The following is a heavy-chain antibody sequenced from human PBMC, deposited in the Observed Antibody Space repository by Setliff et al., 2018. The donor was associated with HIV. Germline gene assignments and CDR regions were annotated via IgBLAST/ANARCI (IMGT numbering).Heavy chain of an antibody. V-gene: IGHV1-2*02. J-gene: IGHJ4*02. CDR2: INPNSSDT. D-gene: IGHD4-17*01. CDR1: GYKFTGHH. Sequence: GASVKVSCKASGYKFTGHHIQWMRQAPGQGLEWMGWINPNSSDTNYAQKFQGRVTMTRDTSISTAYMDLSRLRSDDTAVYYCARRVPPIPSGDLDYWGQGTLVTVSS. CDR3: ARRVPPIPSGDLDY.